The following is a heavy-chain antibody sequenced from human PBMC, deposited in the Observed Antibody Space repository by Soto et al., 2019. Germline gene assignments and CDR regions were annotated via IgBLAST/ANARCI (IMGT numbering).Heavy chain of an antibody. D-gene: IGHD1-1*01. J-gene: IGHJ4*02. CDR2: INPDGAT. Sequence: ILSLTCAVYGGSFSAYYWDWIRQPPGKGLEWIGEINPDGATNYTPSLRGRVTISIDTSKNQFSLTLTSVTAADTAIYYCARVLLTPSTHLERWGKETLVTVSS. CDR1: GGSFSAYY. CDR3: ARVLLTPSTHLER. V-gene: IGHV4-34*09.